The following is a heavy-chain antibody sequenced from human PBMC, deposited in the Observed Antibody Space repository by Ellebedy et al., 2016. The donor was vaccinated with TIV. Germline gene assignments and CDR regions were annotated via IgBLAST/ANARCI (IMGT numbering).Heavy chain of an antibody. CDR3: AKDVGDYSGSWYAPPDS. J-gene: IGHJ4*02. D-gene: IGHD6-13*01. CDR1: GFTFHDFT. CDR2: IRWDGHSD. V-gene: IGHV3-43*01. Sequence: PGGSLRLSCAASGFTFHDFTMHWVRQVPGKGLEWVSVIRWDGHSDYYAGSVKGRFTISRDNRKSSLYLQMNRLTPDDAAVYYCAKDVGDYSGSWYAPPDSWGQGTLVTVSS.